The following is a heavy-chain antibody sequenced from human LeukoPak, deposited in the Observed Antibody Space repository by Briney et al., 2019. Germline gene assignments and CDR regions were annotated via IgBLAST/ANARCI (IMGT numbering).Heavy chain of an antibody. CDR2: ISGSGGST. V-gene: IGHV3-23*01. Sequence: GGSLRLSCAASGFTFGNYAMTWVRQAPGKGLEWVSSISGSGGSTYYADSVKGRFTISRDKSKNTLYLQMNSLRAEDTAVYYCAKFWGAAGTLNYGMDVWGQGTMVTVSS. CDR3: AKFWGAAGTLNYGMDV. D-gene: IGHD6-13*01. CDR1: GFTFGNYA. J-gene: IGHJ6*02.